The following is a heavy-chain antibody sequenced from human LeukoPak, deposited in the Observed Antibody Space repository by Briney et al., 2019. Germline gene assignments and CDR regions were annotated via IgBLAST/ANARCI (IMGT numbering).Heavy chain of an antibody. Sequence: GGSLRLSCVGSGFTSIAYALTWARQAPGKGLEWVSGISGGGVTTYYADSVKGRFTISRDNSKNTLYLQMNSLRVDDTAIYYCARNQQLGGHSYYYYGMDVWGQGTTVTVSS. CDR1: GFTSIAYA. J-gene: IGHJ6*02. V-gene: IGHV3-23*01. CDR2: ISGGGVTT. D-gene: IGHD3-16*01. CDR3: ARNQQLGGHSYYYYGMDV.